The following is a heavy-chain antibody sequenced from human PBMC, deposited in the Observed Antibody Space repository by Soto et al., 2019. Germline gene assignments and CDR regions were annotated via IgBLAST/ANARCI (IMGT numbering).Heavy chain of an antibody. CDR3: AKEGTTMVDYYYYYGMDV. CDR1: VFTFISYG. Sequence: PGWSLRLSCASSVFTFISYGMHWVRQAPGKGLEWVAVISYDGSNKYYADSVKGRFTISRDNSKNTLYLQMNSLRAEDTAVYYCAKEGTTMVDYYYYYGMDVWGQGTTVTVSS. V-gene: IGHV3-30*18. J-gene: IGHJ6*02. CDR2: ISYDGSNK. D-gene: IGHD5-18*01.